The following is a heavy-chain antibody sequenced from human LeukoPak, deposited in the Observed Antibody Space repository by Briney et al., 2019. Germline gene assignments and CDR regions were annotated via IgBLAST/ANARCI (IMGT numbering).Heavy chain of an antibody. J-gene: IGHJ4*02. CDR2: TSSSDAGT. Sequence: GGSLRLSCAAFGFPLSSYAMSWVRQAPGKGLEWVSATSSSDAGTYHADSVRGRFTISRDNSKNTLYLQMNSLRAEDTAVYYCAKDPILSGYDFWGQGTLVTVSS. CDR1: GFPLSSYA. CDR3: AKDPILSGYDF. V-gene: IGHV3-23*01. D-gene: IGHD5-12*01.